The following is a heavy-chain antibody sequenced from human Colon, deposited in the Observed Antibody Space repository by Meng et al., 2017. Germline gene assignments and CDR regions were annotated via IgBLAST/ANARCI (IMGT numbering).Heavy chain of an antibody. Sequence: GGSLRLSCAASVFTFSSYAMSWVRQAPGKGLEWVSSITGSGDTTYYADSVKGRFTIPRDNSKTTLHLQMNSLRVEDTAVYFCPSPRIAASGPPGYWGQGTLVTVSS. V-gene: IGHV3-23*01. CDR3: PSPRIAASGPPGY. CDR1: VFTFSSYA. J-gene: IGHJ4*02. D-gene: IGHD6-13*01. CDR2: ITGSGDTT.